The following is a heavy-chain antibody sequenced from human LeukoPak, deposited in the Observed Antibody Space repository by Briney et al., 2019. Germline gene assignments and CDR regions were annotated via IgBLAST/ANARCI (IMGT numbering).Heavy chain of an antibody. CDR2: ISPGNGNT. J-gene: IGHJ3*02. CDR1: GYTFTSYT. Sequence: ASVKVSCKASGYTFTSYTMHWVRQAPGQSLGWMGWISPGNGNTKYSQKFQGRVTITRDTSASTIYMELSSLRSEDAAVYYCARDRVAVGWSAFDIWGQGTMVAVSS. D-gene: IGHD6-19*01. V-gene: IGHV1-3*01. CDR3: ARDRVAVGWSAFDI.